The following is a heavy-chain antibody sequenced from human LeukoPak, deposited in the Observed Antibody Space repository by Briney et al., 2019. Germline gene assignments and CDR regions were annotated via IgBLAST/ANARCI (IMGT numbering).Heavy chain of an antibody. J-gene: IGHJ6*03. V-gene: IGHV1-2*02. CDR3: ARAPDQTDELRYFDWWRYYYYMDV. D-gene: IGHD3-9*01. Sequence: GASVKVSCKASGYTFTGYFMHWVRQAPGQGLEWMGWINPNSGGTNYAQKFQGRVTMTRDTSISTAYMELSRLRSDDTAVYYCARAPDQTDELRYFDWWRYYYYMDVWGKGTTVTISS. CDR1: GYTFTGYF. CDR2: INPNSGGT.